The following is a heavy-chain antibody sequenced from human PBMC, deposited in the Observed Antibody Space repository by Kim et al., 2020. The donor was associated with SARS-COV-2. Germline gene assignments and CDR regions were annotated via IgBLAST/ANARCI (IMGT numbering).Heavy chain of an antibody. Sequence: GGSLRLSCAASGFTFANYAMTWVRQAPGKGLEWVSGIGGSGGSTYYADSVKGRFTISRDNSISALYLQMNSLRAEDTAIYYCAKAGFSSGTYSLRNSDCWGQGTLVTVSS. CDR3: AKAGFSSGTYSLRNSDC. CDR1: GFTFANYA. J-gene: IGHJ4*02. V-gene: IGHV3-23*01. D-gene: IGHD3-10*01. CDR2: IGGSGGST.